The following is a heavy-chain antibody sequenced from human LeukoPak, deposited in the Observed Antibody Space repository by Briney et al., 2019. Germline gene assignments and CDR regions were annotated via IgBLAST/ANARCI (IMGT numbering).Heavy chain of an antibody. J-gene: IGHJ4*02. V-gene: IGHV3-23*01. D-gene: IGHD1-26*01. CDR2: ISGGAGST. CDR1: GFSFSDYA. CDR3: AKDRLVGTTGSNYFDF. Sequence: GGSLRLSCTASGFSFSDYAMGWVRQAPGKGLEWISSISGGAGSTYYADSVKGRFTISRDNSKSTLYLQMSSLRVEDTAVYYCAKDRLVGTTGSNYFDFRGQGTLVTVSS.